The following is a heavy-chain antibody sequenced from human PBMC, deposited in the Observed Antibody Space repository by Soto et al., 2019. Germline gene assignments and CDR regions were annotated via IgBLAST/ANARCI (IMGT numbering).Heavy chain of an antibody. CDR3: ARDGDVVVPAAMIPYYYYGMDV. CDR2: INPSGGST. V-gene: IGHV1-46*01. J-gene: IGHJ6*02. Sequence: ASVKVSCKASGYTFTSYYMHWVRQAPGQGLEWMGIINPSGGSTSYAQKFQGRVTMTRDTSTSTVYMELSSLRSEDTAVYYCARDGDVVVPAAMIPYYYYGMDVWGQGTTVTVSS. CDR1: GYTFTSYY. D-gene: IGHD2-2*01.